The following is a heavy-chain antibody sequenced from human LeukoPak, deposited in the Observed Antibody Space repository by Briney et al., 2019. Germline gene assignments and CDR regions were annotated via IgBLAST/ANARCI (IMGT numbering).Heavy chain of an antibody. CDR1: GFTFSSSA. J-gene: IGHJ4*02. CDR3: AKVATWTYFDS. V-gene: IGHV3-23*01. CDR2: MDGSGKTT. Sequence: GGSLRLSCAASGFTFSSSAMSWVRQAPGKGLGWVSVMDGSGKTTYYADPVKGRFTISRDNSKNTLCLQLTSLRVEDTAVYYCAKVATWTYFDSWGQGTLVTVSS. D-gene: IGHD3/OR15-3a*01.